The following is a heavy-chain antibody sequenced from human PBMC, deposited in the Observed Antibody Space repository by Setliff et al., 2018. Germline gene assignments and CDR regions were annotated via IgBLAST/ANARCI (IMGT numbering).Heavy chain of an antibody. J-gene: IGHJ5*02. V-gene: IGHV3-30*04. CDR3: ARVRGYDSSGFLNWFDP. CDR2: ISYDGSNK. CDR1: GYTFTGYY. Sequence: SCKASGYTFTGYYMHWVRQAPGKGLGWVAVISYDGSNKYYADSVKGRFTISRDNSKNTLYLQMNSLRAEDTAVYYCARVRGYDSSGFLNWFDPRGQGALVTVSS. D-gene: IGHD3-22*01.